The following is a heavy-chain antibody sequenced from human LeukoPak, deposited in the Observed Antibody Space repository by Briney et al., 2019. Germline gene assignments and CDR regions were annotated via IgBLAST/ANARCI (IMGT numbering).Heavy chain of an antibody. CDR1: GVSFSGYY. CDR2: INHSGST. Sequence: SETLSLTCAVYGVSFSGYYWSWIRQPPGKGLEWIGEINHSGSTNYNPSLKSRVTISVDTSKSQFSLKLSSVTAADTAVYYCARAPRYYFDYWGQGTLVTVSS. D-gene: IGHD3-16*02. V-gene: IGHV4-34*01. CDR3: ARAPRYYFDY. J-gene: IGHJ4*02.